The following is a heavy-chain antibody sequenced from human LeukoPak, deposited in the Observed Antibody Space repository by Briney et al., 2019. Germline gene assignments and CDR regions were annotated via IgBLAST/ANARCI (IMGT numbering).Heavy chain of an antibody. CDR1: GYTFTGYY. J-gene: IGHJ6*02. D-gene: IGHD2-2*01. CDR3: ASSYCSSTSCYFYYYGMDV. CDR2: INPNSGGT. Sequence: ASVKVSCKASGYTFTGYYMYWVRQAPGQGLEWMGWINPNSGGTNYAQKFQGRVTMTRDTSISTAYMELSRLRSDDTAVYYCASSYCSSTSCYFYYYGMDVWGQGTTVTVSS. V-gene: IGHV1-2*02.